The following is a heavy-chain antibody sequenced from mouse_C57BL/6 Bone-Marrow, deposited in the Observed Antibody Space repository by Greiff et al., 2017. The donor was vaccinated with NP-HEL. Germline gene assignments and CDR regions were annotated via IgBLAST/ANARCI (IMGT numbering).Heavy chain of an antibody. CDR3: TTSLYGYDEGYAMDY. CDR1: GFNIKDDY. J-gene: IGHJ4*01. CDR2: IDPENGDT. V-gene: IGHV14-4*01. D-gene: IGHD2-2*01. Sequence: EVQRVESGAELVRPGASVKLSCTASGFNIKDDYMHWVKQRPEQGLEWIGWIDPENGDTEYASKFQGKATITADTSSNTAYLQLSSLTSEDTAVYYCTTSLYGYDEGYAMDYWGQGTSVTVSS.